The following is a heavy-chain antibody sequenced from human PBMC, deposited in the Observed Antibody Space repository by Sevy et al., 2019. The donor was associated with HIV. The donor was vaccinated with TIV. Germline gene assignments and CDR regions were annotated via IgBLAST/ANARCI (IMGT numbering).Heavy chain of an antibody. Sequence: GGSLRLSCAASGFILSSYGMHWVRQPPGKGLEWLAFIRYDGSNKYDADSVKGRFTISRDNDKNTLNLQMNSLRGEDTAVYYCAKDLIVAPAEGAFDIWGQGTMVTVSS. V-gene: IGHV3-30*02. J-gene: IGHJ3*02. D-gene: IGHD3-22*01. CDR2: IRYDGSNK. CDR1: GFILSSYG. CDR3: AKDLIVAPAEGAFDI.